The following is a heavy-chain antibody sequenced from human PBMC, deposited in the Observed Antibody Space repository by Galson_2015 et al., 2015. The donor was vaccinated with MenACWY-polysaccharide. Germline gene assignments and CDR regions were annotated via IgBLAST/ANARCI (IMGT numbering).Heavy chain of an antibody. CDR2: INPSGGTT. J-gene: IGHJ4*02. V-gene: IGHV1-46*01. D-gene: IGHD6-13*01. Sequence: SVKVSCKASGYTFTNYYMHWVRQAPGQGLEWMGIINPSGGTTSYAQEFQGRVTMTRDTSTRTVYMELSSLRSEDTAMYFCARGSSDSSRIFWGQGNLVTVSS. CDR3: ARGSSDSSRIF. CDR1: GYTFTNYY.